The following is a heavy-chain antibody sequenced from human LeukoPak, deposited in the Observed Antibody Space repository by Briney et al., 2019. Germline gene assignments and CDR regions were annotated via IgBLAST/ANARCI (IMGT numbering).Heavy chain of an antibody. CDR3: ASASLSGGSSLDY. Sequence: ASVKVSCKASGYTFRSYGISWVRLAPGQGREWMGWISAYNANPNYAQRLQDRVTMTTDTSTTTAYIELRSLRSDDTAVYYCASASLSGGSSLDYWGQGTLVTVSS. V-gene: IGHV1-18*01. CDR1: GYTFRSYG. J-gene: IGHJ4*02. D-gene: IGHD2-15*01. CDR2: ISAYNANP.